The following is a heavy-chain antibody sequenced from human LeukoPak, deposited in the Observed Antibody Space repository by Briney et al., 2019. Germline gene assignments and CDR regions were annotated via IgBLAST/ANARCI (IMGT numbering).Heavy chain of an antibody. CDR2: IYTSGST. V-gene: IGHV4-61*02. J-gene: IGHJ4*02. D-gene: IGHD3/OR15-3a*01. Sequence: SETLSLTCSVSGGSISSGSYYWSWIRQPAGKGLEWIGRIYTSGSTNYNPSLKSRVTISIDTSKNQFSLKLTSVTAADTAVYYCARQTGSGLFILPGGQGTLVTVSS. CDR3: ARQTGSGLFILP. CDR1: GGSISSGSYY.